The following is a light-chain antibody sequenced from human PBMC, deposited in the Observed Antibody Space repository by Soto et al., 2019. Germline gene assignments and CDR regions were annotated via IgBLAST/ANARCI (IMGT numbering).Light chain of an antibody. Sequence: EIVLTQSPGTLSLSPGERATLSCRASQSVDSTYLAWYQQKPDQSPRLLIYATSTRAAGIPDRFSGSGSGTDFTLTISRLEPEDFALYYCQHYQSGHPITFGQGTRLEIK. CDR3: QHYQSGHPIT. J-gene: IGKJ5*01. CDR2: ATS. CDR1: QSVDSTY. V-gene: IGKV3-20*01.